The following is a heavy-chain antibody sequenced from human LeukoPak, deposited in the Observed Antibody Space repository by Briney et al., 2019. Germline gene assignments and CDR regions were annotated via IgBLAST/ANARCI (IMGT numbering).Heavy chain of an antibody. Sequence: ASVKVSCKASGYTFTGYYIHWVRQAPGQGLEWMGWINPNSGGTNYAQKFQGWVTMTRDTSISTAYMELSRLRSDDTAVYYCARGQGVAARLQHWGQGTLVTVSS. D-gene: IGHD6-19*01. CDR2: INPNSGGT. J-gene: IGHJ1*01. CDR3: ARGQGVAARLQH. V-gene: IGHV1-2*04. CDR1: GYTFTGYY.